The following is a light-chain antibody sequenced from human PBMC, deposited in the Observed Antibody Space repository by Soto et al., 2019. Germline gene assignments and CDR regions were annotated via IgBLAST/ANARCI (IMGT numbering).Light chain of an antibody. CDR1: SSDVGGYNY. Sequence: QSVLTPPASVSGSPGHSITISCTGTSSDVGGYNYVSWYQQHPGKAPKFMIYDVSNRPSGVSNRFSGSKSGNTDSLTISGLQAEDEADYYCSSYTTSNTRQIVFGTGTKVTVL. J-gene: IGLJ1*01. CDR2: DVS. V-gene: IGLV2-14*01. CDR3: SSYTTSNTRQIV.